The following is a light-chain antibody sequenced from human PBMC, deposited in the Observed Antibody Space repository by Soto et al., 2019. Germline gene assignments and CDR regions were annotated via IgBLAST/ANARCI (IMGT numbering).Light chain of an antibody. CDR2: NDN. Sequence: QSVLTQPPSASGTPGQRVTISCSGSSSNIGSNTVNWYQQITGTAPKLLIYNDNPRPSGVPDRFSGSKSGTSGSLAISGLQSEYEGDYYCAACDDSRNGHVVFGGGTKVTVL. CDR1: SSNIGSNT. J-gene: IGLJ2*01. V-gene: IGLV1-44*01. CDR3: AACDDSRNGHVV.